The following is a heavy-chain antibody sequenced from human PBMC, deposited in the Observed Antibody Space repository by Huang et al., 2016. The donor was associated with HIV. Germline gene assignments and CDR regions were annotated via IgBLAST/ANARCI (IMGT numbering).Heavy chain of an antibody. V-gene: IGHV1-69*01. CDR1: GGTFSNHG. D-gene: IGHD1-26*01. Sequence: QVQLVQSGAEVKKPGSSVKVSCKASGGTFSNHGVSWVRQVPGQGLEWRGGISPVFGTQYYTPKFQGRVTITADESTSTVYMELSSLTPDDTAEYYCARVRGYSGSYYGMDVWGQGTTVTVSS. CDR3: ARVRGYSGSYYGMDV. CDR2: ISPVFGTQ. J-gene: IGHJ6*02.